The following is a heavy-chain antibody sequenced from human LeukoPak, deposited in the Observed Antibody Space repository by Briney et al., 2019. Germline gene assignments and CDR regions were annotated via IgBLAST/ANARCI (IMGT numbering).Heavy chain of an antibody. D-gene: IGHD1-26*01. Sequence: ASVKVSCKASGGTFSRYAISWVRQAPGQGLEWMGRIIPILGIANYAQKFQGRVTITADKSTSTAYMELSSLRSEDTAVYYCARDRGVFGRGVGAFDYWGQGTLVTVSS. V-gene: IGHV1-69*04. J-gene: IGHJ4*02. CDR2: IIPILGIA. CDR1: GGTFSRYA. CDR3: ARDRGVFGRGVGAFDY.